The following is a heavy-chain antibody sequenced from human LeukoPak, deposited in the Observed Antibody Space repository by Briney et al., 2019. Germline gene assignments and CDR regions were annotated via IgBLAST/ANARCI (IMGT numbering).Heavy chain of an antibody. CDR3: ARGGLLWFEELPIGRPFDY. CDR1: GYTFTGYY. D-gene: IGHD3-10*01. J-gene: IGHJ4*02. CDR2: INPNSGGT. Sequence: WASVKVSCKASGYTFTGYYVHWVRQSPGQGLEWMGWINPNSGGTNYAQKFQGRVTMTRDTSISTAYMELSRLRSDDTAVYYCARGGLLWFEELPIGRPFDYWGQGTLVTVSS. V-gene: IGHV1-2*02.